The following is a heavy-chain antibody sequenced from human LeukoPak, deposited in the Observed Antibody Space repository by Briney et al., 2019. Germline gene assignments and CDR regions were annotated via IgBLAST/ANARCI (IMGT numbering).Heavy chain of an antibody. D-gene: IGHD3-10*01. CDR1: GFTLSSYW. V-gene: IGHV3-74*01. J-gene: IGHJ4*02. Sequence: GGSLRLSCAASGFTLSSYWMHWVRQAPGKGLVWVSRINSDGSSTSYADSVKGRFTISRDNAKNTLYLQMNSLRAEDTAVYYCASLSGSGRNFDYWGQGTLVTVSS. CDR3: ASLSGSGRNFDY. CDR2: INSDGSST.